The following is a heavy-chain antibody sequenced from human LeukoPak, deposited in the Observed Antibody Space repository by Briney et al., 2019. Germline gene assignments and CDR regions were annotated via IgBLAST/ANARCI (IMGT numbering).Heavy chain of an antibody. CDR1: GYTFTSYG. J-gene: IGHJ6*02. CDR3: ARDSPIAAAGTERYGMDV. Sequence: ASVTVSCKASGYTFTSYGISWVRQAPGQGLEWMGWISAYNGNTNYAQKLQGRVTMTTDTSTSTAYMELRSPRSDDTAVYYCARDSPIAAAGTERYGMDVWGQGTTVTVSS. V-gene: IGHV1-18*01. D-gene: IGHD6-13*01. CDR2: ISAYNGNT.